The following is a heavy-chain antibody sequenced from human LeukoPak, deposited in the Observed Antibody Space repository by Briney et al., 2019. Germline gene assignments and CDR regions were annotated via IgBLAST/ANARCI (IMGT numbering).Heavy chain of an antibody. D-gene: IGHD6-13*01. J-gene: IGHJ6*02. CDR3: ARGGGFSSSTMDV. CDR1: GFTFSSYW. Sequence: GGSLRLSCAASGFTFSSYWMHWVRQAPGKGLVWVPRINSAGSSTSYADSVKGRFTISRDTAKNTLYLQMNSLRAEDTAVYYCARGGGFSSSTMDVWGQGTTVTVSS. CDR2: INSAGSST. V-gene: IGHV3-74*01.